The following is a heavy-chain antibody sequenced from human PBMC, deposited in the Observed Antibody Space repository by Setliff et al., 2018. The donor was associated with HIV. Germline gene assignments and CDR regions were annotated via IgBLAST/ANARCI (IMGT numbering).Heavy chain of an antibody. V-gene: IGHV4-38-2*01. CDR1: GYSISSGYY. Sequence: SETLSLTCAVSGYSISSGYYWGWIRQPPGKGLEWVGGIYHSGTTYYNPSLKSRVTISVDTSKNQFSLKLSSVTAADTAVYYCARPPGKWLVLGHWYFDLWGRGTLVTVSS. D-gene: IGHD6-19*01. J-gene: IGHJ2*01. CDR3: ARPPGKWLVLGHWYFDL. CDR2: IYHSGTT.